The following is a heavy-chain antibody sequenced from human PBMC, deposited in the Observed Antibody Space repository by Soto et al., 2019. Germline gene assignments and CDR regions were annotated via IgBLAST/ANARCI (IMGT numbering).Heavy chain of an antibody. J-gene: IGHJ4*02. CDR2: IFHSGTT. D-gene: IGHD2-2*01. CDR1: GASISSSY. Sequence: PSETLSLTCTVSGASISSSYWSWIRQSPGKGLEWIGYIFHSGTTNYNPSLKSRVTISVDTSKNQFSLNLSSLTTADTAVYFCARGGNRYSTTSSGGGGFDYWGQGTLVTVS. V-gene: IGHV4-59*01. CDR3: ARGGNRYSTTSSGGGGFDY.